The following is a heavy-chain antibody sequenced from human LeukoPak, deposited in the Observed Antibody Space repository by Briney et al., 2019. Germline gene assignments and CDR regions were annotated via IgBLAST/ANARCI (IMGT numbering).Heavy chain of an antibody. V-gene: IGHV3-23*01. CDR2: ISGSGGST. CDR3: ARDTSGWSRDI. D-gene: IGHD6-19*01. CDR1: GFTFSSYA. Sequence: GGSLRLSCAASGFTFSSYAMSWVRQAPGKGLEWVSAISGSGGSTYYADSVKGRFTISRDNAENSLYLQMNSLRAEDTAVYYCARDTSGWSRDIWGQGTMVTVSS. J-gene: IGHJ3*02.